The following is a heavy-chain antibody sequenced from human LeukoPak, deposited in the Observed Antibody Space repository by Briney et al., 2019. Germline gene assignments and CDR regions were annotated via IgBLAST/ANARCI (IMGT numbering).Heavy chain of an antibody. CDR3: ASTSSRIAAAGIWGYGMTS. CDR1: GFTFSSYE. D-gene: IGHD6-13*01. CDR2: ISSSGSTI. J-gene: IGHJ6*02. Sequence: GGSLRLSCAASGFTFSSYEMNWVRQAPGKGLEWVSYISSSGSTIYYADSVKGRFTISRDNAKNSLYLQMNSLRAEDTAVYYCASTSSRIAAAGIWGYGMTSGAKGPRSPSP. V-gene: IGHV3-48*03.